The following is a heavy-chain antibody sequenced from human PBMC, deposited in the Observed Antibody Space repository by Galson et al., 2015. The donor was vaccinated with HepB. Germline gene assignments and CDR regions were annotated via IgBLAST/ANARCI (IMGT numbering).Heavy chain of an antibody. J-gene: IGHJ3*02. Sequence: SLRLSCAASGFTFSSYSMNWVRQAPGKGLEWVSSLSSSSSYIYYADSVKGRFTISRDNAKNSLYLQMNSLRAEDTAVYYCAREGDDYGANDAFDIWGQGTMVTVSS. CDR2: LSSSSSYI. CDR1: GFTFSSYS. CDR3: AREGDDYGANDAFDI. D-gene: IGHD4-17*01. V-gene: IGHV3-21*01.